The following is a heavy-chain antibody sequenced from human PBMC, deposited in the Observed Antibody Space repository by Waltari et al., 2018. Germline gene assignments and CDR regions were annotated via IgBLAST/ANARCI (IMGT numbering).Heavy chain of an antibody. CDR3: ARRGYYDSSGLDY. V-gene: IGHV1-2*02. CDR1: GYTFTGYY. Sequence: QVQLVQSGAEVKKPGASVKVSCKASGYTFTGYYMHWVRQAPGQGLEWMGWCKPSSDGTNYAQKFQGRVTMTRDTSKNQFSLKLSSVTAADTAVYYCARRGYYDSSGLDYWGQGTLVTVSS. J-gene: IGHJ4*02. D-gene: IGHD3-22*01. CDR2: CKPSSDGT.